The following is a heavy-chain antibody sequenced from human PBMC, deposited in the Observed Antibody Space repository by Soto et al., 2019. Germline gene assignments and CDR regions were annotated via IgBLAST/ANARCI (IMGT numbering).Heavy chain of an antibody. CDR1: GGSISSSSYY. CDR2: INDSGST. CDR3: ARLVFRQLVDY. J-gene: IGHJ4*02. D-gene: IGHD6-13*01. V-gene: IGHV4-39*01. Sequence: SETLSLTCTVSGGSISSSSYYWGWIRQPPGQGVEWFGSINDSGSTYYNPSVKRRFTISGDTSKNQFSLKLSSVTAADTAVYYCARLVFRQLVDYWGQGTLVTVSS.